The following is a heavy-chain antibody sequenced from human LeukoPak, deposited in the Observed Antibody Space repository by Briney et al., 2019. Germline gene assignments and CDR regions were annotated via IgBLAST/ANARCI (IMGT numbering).Heavy chain of an antibody. V-gene: IGHV3-23*01. CDR2: ISGSGGST. D-gene: IGHD5-12*01. CDR1: GFTFSSYA. CDR3: AKDVRWLRLLAPNYFDY. J-gene: IGHJ4*02. Sequence: GGSLRLSCSASGFTFSSYAMSWVRQAPGKGLEWVSAISGSGGSTYYADSVKGRFTISRDNSKNTLYLQMNSLRAEDTAVYYCAKDVRWLRLLAPNYFDYWGQGTLVTVSS.